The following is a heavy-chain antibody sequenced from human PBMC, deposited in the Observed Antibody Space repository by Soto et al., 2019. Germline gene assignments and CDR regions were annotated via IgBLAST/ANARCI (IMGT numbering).Heavy chain of an antibody. J-gene: IGHJ4*02. CDR2: IHPNSGGT. CDR3: ARLKDDFYFHH. CDR1: GYTFTGYY. Sequence: ASVKVSCKASGYTFTGYYLHWVRQAPGQGLEWMGRIHPNSGGTNYAQRFQGRVTMTRDTSISTVYMEVSRLTSGDTAVYFCARLKDDFYFHHWGQGSLVTVSS. V-gene: IGHV1-2*06. D-gene: IGHD1-1*01.